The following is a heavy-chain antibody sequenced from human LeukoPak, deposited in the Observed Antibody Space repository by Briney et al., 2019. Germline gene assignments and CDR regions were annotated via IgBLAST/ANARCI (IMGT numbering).Heavy chain of an antibody. Sequence: SVKVSCKASGYTFTSYGISWVRQAPGQGLEWMGGIIPIFGTANYAQKFQGRVTITADEFTSTAYMELSSLRSEDTAVYYCARVGGGRYCSSTSCYMRGWFDPWGQGTLVTVSS. CDR1: GYTFTSYG. D-gene: IGHD2-2*02. V-gene: IGHV1-69*13. CDR3: ARVGGGRYCSSTSCYMRGWFDP. CDR2: IIPIFGTA. J-gene: IGHJ5*02.